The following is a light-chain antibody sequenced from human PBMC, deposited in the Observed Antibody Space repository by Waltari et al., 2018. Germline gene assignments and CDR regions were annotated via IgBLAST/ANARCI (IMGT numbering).Light chain of an antibody. CDR1: QSVNNK. J-gene: IGKJ4*01. CDR2: DAS. V-gene: IGKV3-15*01. CDR3: QQYSDWPLT. Sequence: EIVMTQSPATLSVSPGERVTPSCRASQSVNNKLAWYQQKPGQAPRLLIYDASTRATGIPTSFSGSGSGTEFTITISSLQSEDFAVYYCQQYSDWPLTFGGGTKVEIK.